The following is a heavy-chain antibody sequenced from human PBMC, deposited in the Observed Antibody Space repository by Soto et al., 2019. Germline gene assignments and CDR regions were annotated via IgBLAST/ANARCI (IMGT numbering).Heavy chain of an antibody. CDR3: ARYSAASGTYYFDY. CDR1: GGSISNYY. Sequence: SETLSLTCTVSGGSISNYYWSWIRQPPGKGLEWIGYIYYSGSTNYNPSLKSRVTISVDTSKNQFSLKLSSVTAADTGVYYCARYSAASGTYYFDYWGQGTLVTVSS. J-gene: IGHJ4*01. CDR2: IYYSGST. V-gene: IGHV4-59*12. D-gene: IGHD6-13*01.